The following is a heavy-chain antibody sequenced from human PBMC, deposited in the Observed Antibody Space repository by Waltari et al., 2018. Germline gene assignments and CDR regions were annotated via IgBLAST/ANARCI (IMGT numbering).Heavy chain of an antibody. CDR1: GDSVINSNYS. D-gene: IGHD3-10*01. Sequence: QLQLLESGPGLVKPSETLSLSCSVSGDSVINSNYSWGWIRQPPGKGLEWIGNIYYSGRSSYNPSLKSRVIISVDTSKNQFSVRLTSVTAADTALFYCARLSPPMWVRAVKGGYYFDYWGPGTLVTVSS. CDR3: ARLSPPMWVRAVKGGYYFDY. J-gene: IGHJ4*02. V-gene: IGHV4-39*07. CDR2: IYYSGRS.